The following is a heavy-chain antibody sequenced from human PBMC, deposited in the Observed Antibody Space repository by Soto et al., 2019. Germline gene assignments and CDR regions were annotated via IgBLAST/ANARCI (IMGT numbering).Heavy chain of an antibody. CDR3: TRAAIVVVPAAIHYYYYGMDV. CDR1: GFTFGDYA. V-gene: IGHV3-49*03. Sequence: GGSLRLSCTASGFTFGDYAMSWFRQAPGKGLEWVGFIRSKAYGGTTEYAASVKGRFTISRDDSKSIAYLQMNSLKTEDTAVYYCTRAAIVVVPAAIHYYYYGMDVWGQGTTVTVSS. CDR2: IRSKAYGGTT. D-gene: IGHD2-2*01. J-gene: IGHJ6*02.